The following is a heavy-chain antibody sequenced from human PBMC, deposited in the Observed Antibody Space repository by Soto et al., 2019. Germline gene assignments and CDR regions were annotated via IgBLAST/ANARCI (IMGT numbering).Heavy chain of an antibody. D-gene: IGHD6-13*01. CDR1: GFTFSDYY. V-gene: IGHV3-11*01. CDR3: ARGTYRSKTDFDY. Sequence: GGSLRLSCAASGFTFSDYYMTWIRQAPGSGLEWVSYISSSSGTISYANSVKGRFAISRDNAQNSLYLQMTSLRAEDTAVYYCARGTYRSKTDFDYWGQGTLVTVSS. J-gene: IGHJ4*02. CDR2: ISSSSGTI.